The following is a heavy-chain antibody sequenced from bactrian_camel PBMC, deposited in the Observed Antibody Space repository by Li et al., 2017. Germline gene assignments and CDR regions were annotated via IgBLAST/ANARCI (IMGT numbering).Heavy chain of an antibody. V-gene: IGHV3S55*01. CDR1: GYTASPYC. Sequence: HVQLVESGGDSVQAGGTLRLSWVVSGYTASPYCMGWFRQALGNEREGVAAIRPDGSTTYTDSVKGRFTISKDINKKTLYLQMNSLKPEDSAMYYCAAFPEWRPLIDDGGPPGEIGFDYWGQGTQVTVS. D-gene: IGHD5*01. CDR3: AAFPEWRPLIDDGGPPGEIGFDY. CDR2: IRPDGST. J-gene: IGHJ4*01.